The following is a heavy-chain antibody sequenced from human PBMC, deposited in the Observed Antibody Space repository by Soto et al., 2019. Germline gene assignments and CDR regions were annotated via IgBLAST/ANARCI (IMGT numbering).Heavy chain of an antibody. D-gene: IGHD3-22*01. CDR3: AREKKVTMIVVVPEGFDY. V-gene: IGHV3-30-3*01. Sequence: GGSLRLSCAASGFTFSSYAMHWVRQAPGKGLEWVAVISYDGSNKYYADSVKGRFTISRDNSKNTLYLQMNSLRAEDTAVYYCAREKKVTMIVVVPEGFDYWGQGTLVTVSS. J-gene: IGHJ4*02. CDR2: ISYDGSNK. CDR1: GFTFSSYA.